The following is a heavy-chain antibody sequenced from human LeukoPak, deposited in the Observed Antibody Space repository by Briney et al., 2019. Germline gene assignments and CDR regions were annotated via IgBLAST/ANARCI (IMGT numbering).Heavy chain of an antibody. J-gene: IGHJ4*02. CDR1: GGSISSYY. V-gene: IGHV4-59*01. CDR2: IYYSGST. CDR3: ARVSVAGKKGFGY. Sequence: TSETLSLTCTVSGGSISSYYWSWIRQPPGKGLEWIGYIYYSGSTNYNPSLKSRVTISVDTSKNQFSLKLSSVTAADTAVYYCARVSVAGKKGFGYWGQGTLVTVSS. D-gene: IGHD6-19*01.